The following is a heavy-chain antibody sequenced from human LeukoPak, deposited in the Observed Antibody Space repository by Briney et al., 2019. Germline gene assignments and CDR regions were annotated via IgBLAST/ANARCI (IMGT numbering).Heavy chain of an antibody. Sequence: SETLSLTCAVYGGSFSGYYWSWIRQPPGKGLEWIGEINHSGSTNYNPSLKSRVTISVDTSKNQFSLKLSSVTAADTAVYYCARGAPGDFGYWGQGTLVTVSS. V-gene: IGHV4-34*01. CDR2: INHSGST. CDR3: ARGAPGDFGY. D-gene: IGHD3-10*01. CDR1: GGSFSGYY. J-gene: IGHJ4*02.